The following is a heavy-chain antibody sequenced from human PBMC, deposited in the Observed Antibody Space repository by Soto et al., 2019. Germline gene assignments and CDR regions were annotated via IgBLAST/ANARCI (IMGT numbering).Heavy chain of an antibody. CDR3: GTVKETSGWGAFDY. J-gene: IGHJ4*02. CDR1: GFTFSGFW. Sequence: EVQLVESGGGLVQPGGSLRLSCTASGFTFSGFWMHWVRQAPGKGLVWVSRINGDGSVTNYADSVKGRFTISRDNAKNTLYLQMNSRRVEDTAVYYWGTVKETSGWGAFDYWGQGTLVTVSS. CDR2: INGDGSVT. D-gene: IGHD6-19*01. V-gene: IGHV3-74*01.